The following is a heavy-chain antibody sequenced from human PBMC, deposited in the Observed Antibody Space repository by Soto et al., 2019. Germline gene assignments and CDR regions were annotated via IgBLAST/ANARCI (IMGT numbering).Heavy chain of an antibody. J-gene: IGHJ1*01. CDR3: ARDSVGRHHFQH. CDR2: IYYSGST. CDR1: GGSISSGGYY. Sequence: QVQLQEAGPGLVKPAQTLSLTCPVSGGSISSGGYYWSWIRQHPGKGLEWIGYIYYSGSTYYNPSLKSRVIISVDTSKNQFSLKLSAVTAADTAVYYCARDSVGRHHFQHWGQGTLVTVSS. D-gene: IGHD1-26*01. V-gene: IGHV4-31*03.